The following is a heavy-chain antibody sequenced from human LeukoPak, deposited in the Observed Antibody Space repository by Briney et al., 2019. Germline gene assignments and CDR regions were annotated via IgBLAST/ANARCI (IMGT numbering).Heavy chain of an antibody. V-gene: IGHV3-7*03. Sequence: GGSLRLSCAASGFTFSSYWMSWVRQAPGKGLEWVANIKQDGSEKYYVDSVKGRFTISRDNAKNSLYLQMNSLRAEDTAVYYCARDRGIAAAGYWFDPWGREPWSPSPQ. CDR1: GFTFSSYW. D-gene: IGHD6-13*01. J-gene: IGHJ5*02. CDR2: IKQDGSEK. CDR3: ARDRGIAAAGYWFDP.